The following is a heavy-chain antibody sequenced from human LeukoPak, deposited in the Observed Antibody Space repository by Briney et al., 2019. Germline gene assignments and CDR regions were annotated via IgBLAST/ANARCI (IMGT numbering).Heavy chain of an antibody. J-gene: IGHJ3*02. V-gene: IGHV3-48*03. D-gene: IGHD1-1*01. CDR1: AVTCSSYE. CDR2: ISSSGSTI. CDR3: ARGLESRAFDI. Sequence: GGALILSSSASAVTCSSYEMNCVRHAPGKEPEESSYISSSGSTIYCADSVKRRFTISRANATTSLYLQMNSLRAAERPGHYCARGLESRAFDIWGQGTMLTVSP.